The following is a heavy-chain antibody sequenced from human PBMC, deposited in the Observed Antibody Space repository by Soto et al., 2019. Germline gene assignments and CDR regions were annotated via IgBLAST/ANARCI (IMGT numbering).Heavy chain of an antibody. J-gene: IGHJ6*03. D-gene: IGHD5-12*01. V-gene: IGHV1-2*04. Sequence: QVQLVQSGAEVRKPGASVTVSCRSSGDSFNDYYIHWVRQAPGQGFEWMGWINPNGGVTNYAQQFQGWFSMTRDASIRTVYMQLTRLRSDDTAVYYCARESGGATATLDYYYFYMDVWGTGTTVTVSS. CDR1: GDSFNDYY. CDR2: INPNGGVT. CDR3: ARESGGATATLDYYYFYMDV.